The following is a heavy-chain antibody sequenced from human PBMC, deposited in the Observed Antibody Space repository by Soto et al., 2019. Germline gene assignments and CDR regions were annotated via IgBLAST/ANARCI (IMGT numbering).Heavy chain of an antibody. CDR1: GGSISGYY. CDR2: IYTSGST. Sequence: QVHLQESGPGLVKPSETLSLTCTVSGGSISGYYWSWIRQPAGKGLEWIGRIYTSGSTNYNPSLNRRVTMSVATSTNQFSLKLRPVTAAHAAEYYCASRYSSGWFQSFDYWGQGTLVTASS. CDR3: ASRYSSGWFQSFDY. D-gene: IGHD6-19*01. J-gene: IGHJ4*02. V-gene: IGHV4-4*07.